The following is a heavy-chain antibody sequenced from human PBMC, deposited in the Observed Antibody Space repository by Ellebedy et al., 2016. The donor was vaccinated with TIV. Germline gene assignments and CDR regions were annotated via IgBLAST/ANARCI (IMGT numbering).Heavy chain of an antibody. V-gene: IGHV2-5*01. CDR1: GFSLTTSGVG. Sequence: SGPTLVKPTQTLTLTCTFSGFSLTTSGVGVGWFRQPPGKAPEWLALIYWSDDKRYSPSVKNRVTLAKDTSKNQVVLTLTNLDPVDTATYYCAHRLTPQTADFDWLNVKYSAFDIWGQGTRVTVSS. J-gene: IGHJ3*02. D-gene: IGHD3-9*01. CDR2: IYWSDDK. CDR3: AHRLTPQTADFDWLNVKYSAFDI.